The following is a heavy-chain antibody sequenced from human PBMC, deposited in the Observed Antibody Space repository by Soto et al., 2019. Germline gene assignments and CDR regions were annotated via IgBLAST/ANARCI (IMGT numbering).Heavy chain of an antibody. CDR3: GRRYGSAFDF. Sequence: QVQLQESGPGLVKPSETLSLTCTVSGGSISSYYWSWIRQPPGKGLEWIGYIYYSGSTNYNPSLTRXPXIEXATAKDPLSLKLSSVTAADTAVYYCGRRYGSAFDFWGQGTMVTVSA. V-gene: IGHV4-59*01. J-gene: IGHJ3*01. CDR2: IYYSGST. CDR1: GGSISSYY. D-gene: IGHD3-10*01.